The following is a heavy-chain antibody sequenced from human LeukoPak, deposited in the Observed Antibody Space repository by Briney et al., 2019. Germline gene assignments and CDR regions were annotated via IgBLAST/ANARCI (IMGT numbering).Heavy chain of an antibody. CDR3: ATINMVRGGGYFDP. V-gene: IGHV1-24*01. J-gene: IGHJ5*02. D-gene: IGHD3-10*01. Sequence: GASVKVSCKVSGYTLTELSMHWVRQAPGKGLEWVGGFDPEDGETIYAQKFQGRVTMTEDTSTDTAYMELSSLRSEDTAVYYCATINMVRGGGYFDPWGQGTLVTVSS. CDR1: GYTLTELS. CDR2: FDPEDGET.